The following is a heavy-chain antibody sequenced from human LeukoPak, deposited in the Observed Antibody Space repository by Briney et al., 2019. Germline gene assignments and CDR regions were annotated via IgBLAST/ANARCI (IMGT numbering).Heavy chain of an antibody. J-gene: IGHJ3*02. CDR2: IWYDGSNK. Sequence: PGGSLRLSCAASGFTFSSYGMHWVRQAPGKGLEWVAVIWYDGSNKYYADSVKGRFTISRDNSKNTLYLQMNSLRAEDTAVYYCARDRPGLLWFGEFDAFDIWGQGTMVTVSS. CDR1: GFTFSSYG. D-gene: IGHD3-10*01. CDR3: ARDRPGLLWFGEFDAFDI. V-gene: IGHV3-33*01.